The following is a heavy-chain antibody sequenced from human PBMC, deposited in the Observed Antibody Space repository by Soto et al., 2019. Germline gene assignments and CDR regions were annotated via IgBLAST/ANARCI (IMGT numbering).Heavy chain of an antibody. CDR2: IYYRGST. D-gene: IGHD2-21*01. Sequence: QVQLQESGPGLVKPSETLSLACTASGDSFGNYYWSWIRQPPGKGLEWIGYIYYRGSTNYNPSLKSRATLSRDTSKHQLALRLSSVTAADSAVYYCVTGLFVPDNYFYYGVDVWCHGTAVTISS. CDR1: GDSFGNYY. V-gene: IGHV4-59*01. CDR3: VTGLFVPDNYFYYGVDV. J-gene: IGHJ6*02.